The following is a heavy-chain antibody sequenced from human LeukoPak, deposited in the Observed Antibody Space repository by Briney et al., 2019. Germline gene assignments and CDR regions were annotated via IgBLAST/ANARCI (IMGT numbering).Heavy chain of an antibody. D-gene: IGHD3-22*01. CDR1: GFTFSSYW. V-gene: IGHV3-7*01. CDR3: ARDRPDYYDSSGYSDY. CDR2: IKQDGSEK. Sequence: PGGSLRLSCAASGFTFSSYWMSWVRQAPGKGLEWVANIKQDGSEKYYVDSVKGRFTISRDNAKNSLYLQMNSLRAEDTAVYYCARDRPDYYDSSGYSDYWGQGTLVTVSS. J-gene: IGHJ4*03.